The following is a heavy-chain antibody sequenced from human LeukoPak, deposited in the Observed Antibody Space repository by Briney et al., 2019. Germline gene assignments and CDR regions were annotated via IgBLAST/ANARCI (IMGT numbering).Heavy chain of an antibody. V-gene: IGHV3-23*01. D-gene: IGHD4-23*01. CDR1: GFTFSSYA. CDR3: AKVPSPDLVVTMDY. Sequence: GGSLRLSCAASGFTFSSYAMSWVRQAPGKGLEWVSAISGSGGSTYYADSVKGRFTISRDNSKNTLYLQMNSLRAEDTAVYYCAKVPSPDLVVTMDYWGQGTLVTVSS. CDR2: ISGSGGST. J-gene: IGHJ4*02.